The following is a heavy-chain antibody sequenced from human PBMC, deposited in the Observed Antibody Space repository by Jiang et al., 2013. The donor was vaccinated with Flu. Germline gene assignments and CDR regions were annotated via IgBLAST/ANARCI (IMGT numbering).Heavy chain of an antibody. J-gene: IGHJ4*02. CDR2: IYYSGTT. CDR1: GGSISSSSYH. CDR3: ARDRGGASSDY. Sequence: LLKPSETLSLTCTVSGGSISSSSYHWGWIRQPPGKGLEWIGNIYYSGTTNYNPSLKSRVTISVDTSKNQYSLKLDSVTAADTAVYYCARDRGGASSDYWGQGTLVTVSS. D-gene: IGHD2-21*01. V-gene: IGHV4-39*07.